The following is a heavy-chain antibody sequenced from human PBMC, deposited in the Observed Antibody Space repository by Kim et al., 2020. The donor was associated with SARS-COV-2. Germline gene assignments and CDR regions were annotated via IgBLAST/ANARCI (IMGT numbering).Heavy chain of an antibody. CDR1: GFTFKNYA. CDR2: ISDDGSDK. J-gene: IGHJ4*02. V-gene: IGHV3-30*18. Sequence: GGSLRLSCAASGFTFKNYAMHWVRQAPGKGLEWVALISDDGSDKNHAESVKGRFTISRDNSKNTLYLQMNSLRAEDTAVYYCAKDLGFVIVTDYFDYWGQGTLVTVSS. D-gene: IGHD2-21*02. CDR3: AKDLGFVIVTDYFDY.